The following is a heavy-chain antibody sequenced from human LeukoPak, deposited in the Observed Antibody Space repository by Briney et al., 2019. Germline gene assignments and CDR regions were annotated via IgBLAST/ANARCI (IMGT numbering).Heavy chain of an antibody. CDR1: GFTFSSYA. CDR2: ISYDGSNK. D-gene: IGHD2-2*01. CDR3: ARDLGDIVVVPAAINLIYYGMDV. V-gene: IGHV3-30-3*01. J-gene: IGHJ6*02. Sequence: GRSLRLSCAASGFTFSSYAMHRVRQAPGKGLEWVAVISYDGSNKYYADSVKGRFTISRDNSKNTLYLQMNSLRAEDTAVYYCARDLGDIVVVPAAINLIYYGMDVWGQGTTVTVSS.